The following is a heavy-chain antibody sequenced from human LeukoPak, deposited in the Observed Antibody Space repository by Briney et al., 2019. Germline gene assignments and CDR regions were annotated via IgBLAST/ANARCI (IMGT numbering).Heavy chain of an antibody. CDR2: ISGSGGST. D-gene: IGHD2-21*02. CDR3: AKDRNIVVVTATDAFDI. J-gene: IGHJ3*02. V-gene: IGHV3-23*01. Sequence: PGGTLRLSCAASGFTFSSYGMSWVRQAPGKGLEWVSAISGSGGSTYYADSVKGRFTISRDNSKNTLYLQMNSLRAEDTAVYYCAKDRNIVVVTATDAFDIWGQGTMVTVSS. CDR1: GFTFSSYG.